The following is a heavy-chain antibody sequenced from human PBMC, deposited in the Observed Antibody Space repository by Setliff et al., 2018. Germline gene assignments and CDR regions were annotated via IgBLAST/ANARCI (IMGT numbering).Heavy chain of an antibody. J-gene: IGHJ4*02. V-gene: IGHV3-72*01. D-gene: IGHD3-3*01. CDR2: IRDKANRYTT. CDR3: ARGTFSDFWSGDYYDY. CDR1: GLTTTHYY. Sequence: GGSLRLSCAASGLTTTHYYMDWVRQAPGKGLEWVGRIRDKANRYTTEYAASVKGRFTISRLDSEISMYLQMNSLETEDTAVYFCARGTFSDFWSGDYYDYWGQGTLVTVSS.